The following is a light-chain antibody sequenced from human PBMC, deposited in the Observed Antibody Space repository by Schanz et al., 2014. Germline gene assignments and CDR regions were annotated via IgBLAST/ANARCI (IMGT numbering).Light chain of an antibody. CDR1: SSDVGAYNY. Sequence: QSALTQPPSASGSPGQSVTISCTGTSSDVGAYNYVSWYQQHPGKAPKLIISDVTRRPSGVPDRFSGFKSDNTASLTVSGLQDEDEDDYYCSSYAGSINWVFGGGTKLTVL. CDR2: DVT. CDR3: SSYAGSINWV. J-gene: IGLJ3*02. V-gene: IGLV2-8*01.